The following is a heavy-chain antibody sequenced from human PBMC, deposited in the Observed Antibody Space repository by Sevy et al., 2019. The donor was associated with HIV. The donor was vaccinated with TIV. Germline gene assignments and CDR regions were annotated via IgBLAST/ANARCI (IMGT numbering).Heavy chain of an antibody. CDR2: TRNKADSYTT. Sequence: GRSLRLSCAASGFTFSDHYMEWVRQAPGKGLEWVGRTRNKADSYTTEYAASVKGRFTISRDDSKNSLYLQMNSLKTEDTAMYYCATHAGIAAAGRVFDYWGQGSLVTVSS. D-gene: IGHD6-13*01. J-gene: IGHJ4*02. V-gene: IGHV3-72*01. CDR3: ATHAGIAAAGRVFDY. CDR1: GFTFSDHY.